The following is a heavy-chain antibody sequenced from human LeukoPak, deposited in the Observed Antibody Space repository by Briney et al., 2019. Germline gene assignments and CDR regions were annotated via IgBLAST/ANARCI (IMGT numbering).Heavy chain of an antibody. CDR1: GGSISSSSYY. V-gene: IGHV4-39*07. D-gene: IGHD6-13*01. J-gene: IGHJ4*02. CDR3: ARGVAAAD. Sequence: SETLSLTCTVSGGSISSSSYYWSWIRQPPGKGLEWIGEINHSGSTNYNPSLKSRVTISVDTSKNQFSLKLSPVTAADTAVYYCARGVAAADWGQGTLVTVSS. CDR2: INHSGST.